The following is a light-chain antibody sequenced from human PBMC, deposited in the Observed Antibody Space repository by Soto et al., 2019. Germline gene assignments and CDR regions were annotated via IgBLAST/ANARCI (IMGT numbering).Light chain of an antibody. CDR1: QSVSTN. CDR2: GAS. J-gene: IGKJ1*01. Sequence: EIGLTQSPFTLSLSQGERATLSCRASQSVSTNLAWYQHKPGQPPRLVIYGASSRATGIADRFSGSGSGTDFTLTISRLEPEDFAVYYCQQYGTSPQTFGQGTKVDIK. V-gene: IGKV3-20*01. CDR3: QQYGTSPQT.